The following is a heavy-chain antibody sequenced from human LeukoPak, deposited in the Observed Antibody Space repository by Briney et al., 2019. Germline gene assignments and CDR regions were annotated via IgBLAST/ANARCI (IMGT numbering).Heavy chain of an antibody. V-gene: IGHV3-21*01. D-gene: IGHD2-8*01. CDR3: AREPSLCTNGVCFPYYYYMDV. J-gene: IGHJ6*03. CDR1: GYTFSDHW. Sequence: GGSLRLSCVVSGYTFSDHWLSWVRQAPGKGLEWVSSISSSSSYIYYADSVKGRFTISRDNAKNSLYLQMNSLRAEDTAVYYCAREPSLCTNGVCFPYYYYMDVWGKGTTVTVSS. CDR2: ISSSSSYI.